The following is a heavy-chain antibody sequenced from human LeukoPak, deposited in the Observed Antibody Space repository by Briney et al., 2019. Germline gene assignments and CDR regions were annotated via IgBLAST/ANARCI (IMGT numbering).Heavy chain of an antibody. V-gene: IGHV5-51*01. CDR1: GYSFTTYW. CDR2: IYPGDSDT. Sequence: GESLKISCQGSGYSFTTYWIAWVRQVPGKGRDWLGIIYPGDSDTRYSPSFQCQVTISADQSISTAYLQWSSLKASDSAIYYCARKSTGMDVWGQGTTVTVSS. D-gene: IGHD2-2*01. J-gene: IGHJ6*02. CDR3: ARKSTGMDV.